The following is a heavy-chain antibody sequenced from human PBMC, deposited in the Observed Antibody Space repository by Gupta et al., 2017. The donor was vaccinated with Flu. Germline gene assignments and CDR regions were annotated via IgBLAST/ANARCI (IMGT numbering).Heavy chain of an antibody. D-gene: IGHD2-2*02. CDR2: IYDSGST. CDR3: ARIVVPSAIENYFYYIDV. J-gene: IGHJ6*03. Sequence: QVELQESGPGLVKPSQTLSVTCSVSGGSLSSGDYYWTWIRQPPGKGLEWIGYIYDSGSTFYNPSLKSRITMSADTSKNQFSLKLSSVTAAETAVYYCARIVVPSAIENYFYYIDVWGKGTTVTVSS. V-gene: IGHV4-30-4*08. CDR1: GGSLSSGDYY.